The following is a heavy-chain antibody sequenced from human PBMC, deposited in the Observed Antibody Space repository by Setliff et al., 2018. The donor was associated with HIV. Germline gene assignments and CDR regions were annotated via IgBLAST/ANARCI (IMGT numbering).Heavy chain of an antibody. CDR2: IYDSGAT. J-gene: IGHJ5*02. D-gene: IGHD3-10*01. V-gene: IGHV4-61*02. Sequence: NPSETLSLTCTVSGGSISSTSYYWSWIRQPAGKGLEWIGRIYDSGATNYKPSLKSRVTMSIDKSNNQFSLYLTSVTAADTAIYYCARDRHYYGSGSYGPWGQGILVTVSS. CDR3: ARDRHYYGSGSYGP. CDR1: GGSISSTSYY.